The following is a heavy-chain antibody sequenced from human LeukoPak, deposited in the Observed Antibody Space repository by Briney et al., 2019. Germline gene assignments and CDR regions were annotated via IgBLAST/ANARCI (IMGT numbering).Heavy chain of an antibody. CDR2: IKQDGSEK. CDR1: GFTFSSYW. D-gene: IGHD1-26*01. CDR3: AKHVVGATSDDYYYGMDV. Sequence: GGSLRLSCAASGFTFSSYWMSWVRQAPGKGLEWVANIKQDGSEKYYVDSVKGRFTISRDNSKNTLYLQMNSLRAEGTAVYYCAKHVVGATSDDYYYGMDVWGQGTTVTVSS. J-gene: IGHJ6*02. V-gene: IGHV3-7*03.